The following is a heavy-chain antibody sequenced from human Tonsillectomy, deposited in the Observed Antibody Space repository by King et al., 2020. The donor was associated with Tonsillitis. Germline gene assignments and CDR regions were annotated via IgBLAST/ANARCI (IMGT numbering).Heavy chain of an antibody. CDR2: IYYAGTT. CDR1: GGSSTPYY. CDR3: ARFTRDFDS. J-gene: IGHJ4*02. V-gene: IGHV4-59*01. D-gene: IGHD3-10*01. Sequence: VQLQESGPGLVKPSETLSLICTVSGGSSTPYYWSWIRQPPGKGLEWIGYIYYAGTTTYNPPLKTRVTISVDTSRNQFSLQLTSVTAADTAIYFCARFTRDFDSWGQGTLVTVSS.